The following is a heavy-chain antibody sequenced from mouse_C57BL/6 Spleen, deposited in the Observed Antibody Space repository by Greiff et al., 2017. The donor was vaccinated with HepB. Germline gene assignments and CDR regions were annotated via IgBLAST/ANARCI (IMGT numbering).Heavy chain of an antibody. CDR1: GFTFSSYA. J-gene: IGHJ2*01. CDR2: ISSGGDYI. Sequence: EVQRVESGEGLVKPGGSLKLSCAASGFTFSSYAMSWVRQTPEKRLEWVAYISSGGDYIYYADTVKGRFTISRDNARNTLYLPMSRLKSEDTAMYYCTREGYYGSSYYFDYWGQGTTLTVSS. V-gene: IGHV5-9-1*02. CDR3: TREGYYGSSYYFDY. D-gene: IGHD1-1*01.